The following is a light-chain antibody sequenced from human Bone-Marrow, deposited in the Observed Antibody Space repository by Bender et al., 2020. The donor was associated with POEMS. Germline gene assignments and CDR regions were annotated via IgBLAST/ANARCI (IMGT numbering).Light chain of an antibody. CDR2: INN. Sequence: QSVLTQPPSASGTPGQRVTISCTGSSSDIGAGYDVQWYQQLPGTAPKLLIYINNQRPSGVPDRFSGSKSGTSASLAISGLQSEDEADYYCAAWEDSLNGWVFGGGTKLTVL. CDR3: AAWEDSLNGWV. J-gene: IGLJ3*02. V-gene: IGLV1-44*01. CDR1: SSDIGAGYD.